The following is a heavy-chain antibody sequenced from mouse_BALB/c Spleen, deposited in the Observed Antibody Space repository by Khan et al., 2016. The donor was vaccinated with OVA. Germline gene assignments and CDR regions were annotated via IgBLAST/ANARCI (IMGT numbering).Heavy chain of an antibody. CDR2: ISYSGST. J-gene: IGHJ4*01. CDR1: GYSITSDYA. CDR3: GREGSHYNYAMDY. V-gene: IGHV3-2*02. D-gene: IGHD2-12*01. Sequence: EVQLQESGPGLVKPSQSLYLTCTVTGYSITSDYAWNWIRQFPGNKLEWMGYISYSGSTNYNPALKSRISITRETSKNKFFLQLNSVNTEDTATSYCGREGSHYNYAMDYWGQGTSVTVSS.